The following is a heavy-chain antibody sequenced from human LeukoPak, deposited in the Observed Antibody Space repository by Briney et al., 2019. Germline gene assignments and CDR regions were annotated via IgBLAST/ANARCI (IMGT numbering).Heavy chain of an antibody. D-gene: IGHD5-12*01. J-gene: IGHJ4*02. CDR3: GKGLNRDYSGVGDS. Sequence: PGGSLRLSCAASGFTFSSYAMSRVRQAPGKGLEWVSAISGSGVNTYYADSVMGRFTISRDNSKNTLYLQVNSLRAEDTAVYYCGKGLNRDYSGVGDSWGQGTLVTVSS. CDR2: ISGSGVNT. CDR1: GFTFSSYA. V-gene: IGHV3-23*01.